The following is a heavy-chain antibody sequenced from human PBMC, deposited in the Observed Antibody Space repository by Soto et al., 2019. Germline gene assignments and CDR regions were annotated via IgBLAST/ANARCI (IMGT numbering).Heavy chain of an antibody. Sequence: QVQVQQWGTGLLKPSETLSLTCAVLSGPFSGYYYSWIRQPPGKGLEWIGEINDSGSTNYNPSLKRRVTISIDTSKKQFSLKVNSVNAADTAVYYCARFRGRNFWGQGTMVTVSS. CDR2: INDSGST. CDR3: ARFRGRNF. D-gene: IGHD2-15*01. V-gene: IGHV4-34*01. J-gene: IGHJ3*01. CDR1: SGPFSGYY.